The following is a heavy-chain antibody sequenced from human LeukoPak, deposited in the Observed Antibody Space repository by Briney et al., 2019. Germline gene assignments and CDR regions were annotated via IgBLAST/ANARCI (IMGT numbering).Heavy chain of an antibody. CDR1: GFTFSSYA. CDR2: ISSNGGST. D-gene: IGHD4-23*01. Sequence: GWSLRLSCSASGFTFSSYAMHWVRQAPGKGLEYVSAISSNGGSTYYADSVKGRFTISRDNSKNTLYLQMSSLRAEDTAVYYCVNELGGKFDYWGQGTLVTVSS. V-gene: IGHV3-64D*09. J-gene: IGHJ4*02. CDR3: VNELGGKFDY.